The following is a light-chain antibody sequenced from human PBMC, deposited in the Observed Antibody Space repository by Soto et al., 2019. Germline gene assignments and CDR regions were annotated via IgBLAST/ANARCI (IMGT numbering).Light chain of an antibody. V-gene: IGKV3-15*01. CDR1: QSVGRN. J-gene: IGKJ3*01. CDR2: AAS. Sequence: EIVVTQSPGILSVSPGDRATLSCRASQSVGRNLAWYQQKPGQAPTLLIYAASTRATSLPARFSGSGSGTDFTLTISSLQAEDVAVYYCQEYSNWPLVTFGPGTRVDIK. CDR3: QEYSNWPLVT.